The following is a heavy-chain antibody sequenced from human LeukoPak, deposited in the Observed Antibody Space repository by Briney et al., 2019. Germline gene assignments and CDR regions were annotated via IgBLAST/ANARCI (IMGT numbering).Heavy chain of an antibody. J-gene: IGHJ6*02. CDR2: IGTAGHT. Sequence: GGSLRLSCAASGFTFSTYDMHWVRQATGEGLEWVSAIGTAGHTYYPVSVEGRFTISRENAKNSLYLQMNSLRAGDTAVYYCARGPHRTTTTCYPYAMDVWGQGTTVTVSS. CDR3: ARGPHRTTTTCYPYAMDV. CDR1: GFTFSTYD. V-gene: IGHV3-13*01. D-gene: IGHD2-2*01.